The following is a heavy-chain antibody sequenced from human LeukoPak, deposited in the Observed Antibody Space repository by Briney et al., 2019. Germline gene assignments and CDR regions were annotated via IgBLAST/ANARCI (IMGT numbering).Heavy chain of an antibody. Sequence: GGSLRLSCAASGFTFSNYFMHWVRQAPGKGLEWVADIASDGSHTFYVESVKGRFTISRDNSKNTLYLQMNSLRAEDTAVYFCARERQDAVIHSGAFDIWGQGTMVTVSS. CDR1: GFTFSNYF. CDR3: ARERQDAVIHSGAFDI. D-gene: IGHD2-21*02. CDR2: IASDGSHT. V-gene: IGHV3-30*04. J-gene: IGHJ3*02.